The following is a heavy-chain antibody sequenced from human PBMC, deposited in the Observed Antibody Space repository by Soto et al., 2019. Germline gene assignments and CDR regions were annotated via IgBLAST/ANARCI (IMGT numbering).Heavy chain of an antibody. V-gene: IGHV1-2*04. CDR3: ASQFSGANWFDP. J-gene: IGHJ5*02. CDR1: GYTFTGYY. D-gene: IGHD2-8*02. CDR2: INPNRGGT. Sequence: QVQLVQSGAEVKKPGASVKVSCKASGYTFTGYYMHWVRQAPGQGLEWMGWINPNRGGTNYAQKFQGWVTMTRDTSISTAYMELSRLRSDDTAVYYCASQFSGANWFDPWGQGTLVTVSS.